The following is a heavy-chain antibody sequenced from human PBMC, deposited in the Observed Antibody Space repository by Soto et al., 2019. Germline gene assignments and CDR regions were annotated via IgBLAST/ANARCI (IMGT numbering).Heavy chain of an antibody. CDR3: ARDRWARIQRHPGIGGDY. CDR2: ISYDGSNK. D-gene: IGHD5-18*01. Sequence: HPGGSLRLSCAASGFTFSSYAMHWVRQAPGKGLEWVAVISYDGSNKYYADSVKGRFTISRDNSKNTLYLQMNSLRAEDTAVYYCARDRWARIQRHPGIGGDYWGQGTLVTVSS. J-gene: IGHJ4*02. CDR1: GFTFSSYA. V-gene: IGHV3-30-3*01.